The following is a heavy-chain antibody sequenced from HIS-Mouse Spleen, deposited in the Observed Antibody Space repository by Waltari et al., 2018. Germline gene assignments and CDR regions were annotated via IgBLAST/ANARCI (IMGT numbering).Heavy chain of an antibody. CDR1: GGSISSSSYY. D-gene: IGHD7-27*01. V-gene: IGHV4-39*07. J-gene: IGHJ2*01. CDR3: ARSRTGGWYFDL. Sequence: QLQLQESGPGLVKPSETLSLTCTVSGGSISSSSYYWGLLRQPPGKGLEWIGSIYYSGSTYYNPSLKSRVTISVDTSKNQFSLKLSSVTAADTAVYYCARSRTGGWYFDLWGRGTLVTVSS. CDR2: IYYSGST.